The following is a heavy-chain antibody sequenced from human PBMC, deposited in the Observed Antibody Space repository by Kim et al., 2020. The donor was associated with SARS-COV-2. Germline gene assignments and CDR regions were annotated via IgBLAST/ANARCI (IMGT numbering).Heavy chain of an antibody. V-gene: IGHV5-51*01. J-gene: IGHJ3*02. CDR1: GYHFSNYW. D-gene: IGHD2-2*01. CDR3: ARRGVVSIGNDAFDI. Sequence: GESLKISCKGSGYHFSNYWIAWVRQMPGKGLEWMGIIYPGDSDTRYSPSFQGQVTISADKSISTAYLQWNSLKASDTAMYYCARRGVVSIGNDAFDIWGQGTMVTVSS. CDR2: IYPGDSDT.